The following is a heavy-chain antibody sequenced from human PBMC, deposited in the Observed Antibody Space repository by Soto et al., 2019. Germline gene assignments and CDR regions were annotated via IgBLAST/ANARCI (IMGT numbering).Heavy chain of an antibody. J-gene: IGHJ4*02. CDR1: GGTFSSYA. CDR2: IYPGDSDT. V-gene: IGHV5-51*01. CDR3: ARQLAVAGTFDY. D-gene: IGHD6-13*01. Sequence: KVSCTASGGTFSSYAISWVRQMPGKGLEWLGIIYPGDSDTRYSPSFQGQVTISADKSISTAYLQWSSLKASDTAMYYCARQLAVAGTFDYWGQGTLVTVSS.